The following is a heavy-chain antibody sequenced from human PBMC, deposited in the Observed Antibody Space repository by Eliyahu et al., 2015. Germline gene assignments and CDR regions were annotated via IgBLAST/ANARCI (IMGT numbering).Heavy chain of an antibody. CDR3: ASGYCSGGSCYFDY. CDR2: XYYSGST. D-gene: IGHD2-15*01. Sequence: QVQLQESGPGLVKPSQTLSLTCTVSGXXISXGGXYWSWIRQXPGKGLEWIGXXYYSGSTYYNPSLKSRVTISVDTSKNQFSLKLSSVTAADTAVYYCASGYCSGGSCYFDYWGQGTLVTVSS. CDR1: GXXISXGGXY. V-gene: IGHV4-31*03. J-gene: IGHJ4*02.